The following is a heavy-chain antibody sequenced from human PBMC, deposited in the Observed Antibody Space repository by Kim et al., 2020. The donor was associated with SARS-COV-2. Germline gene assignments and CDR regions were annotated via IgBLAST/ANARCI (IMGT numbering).Heavy chain of an antibody. J-gene: IGHJ5*02. V-gene: IGHV6-1*01. CDR3: ARGNCGARRCSGGFDP. Sequence: SVKSRISINPDTSKNQFSLQLNSVTPEDTAVYYCARGNCGARRCSGGFDPWGQGTLVTVSS. D-gene: IGHD2-15*01.